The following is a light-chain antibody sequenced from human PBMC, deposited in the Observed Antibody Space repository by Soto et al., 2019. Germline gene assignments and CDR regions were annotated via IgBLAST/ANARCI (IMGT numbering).Light chain of an antibody. CDR1: QSITWS. V-gene: IGKV3-11*01. Sequence: EIVLTQSPVTLSLSPGERATLSCRASQSITWSLAWYQQRPGQAPRLLIYDTSNRAPGISARFSGSGSGTDFTLTISSLEPEVFAVYYCQQRSGWSTFGQGTKLDIK. CDR2: DTS. J-gene: IGKJ2*01. CDR3: QQRSGWST.